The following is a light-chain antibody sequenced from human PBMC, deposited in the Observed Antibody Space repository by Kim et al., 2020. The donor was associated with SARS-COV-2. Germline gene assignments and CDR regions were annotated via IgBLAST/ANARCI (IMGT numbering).Light chain of an antibody. V-gene: IGLV2-14*03. CDR3: SSYTSSSTFVV. CDR2: DVS. Sequence: QSALTQPASVSGSPGQSITISCTGTSSDVGGYNYVSWYQQHPGKAPKLMIYDVSNRPSGVSNRFSGSKSGNTASLTISGLQAEDEADYYCSSYTSSSTFVVLGEGTKL. CDR1: SSDVGGYNY. J-gene: IGLJ2*01.